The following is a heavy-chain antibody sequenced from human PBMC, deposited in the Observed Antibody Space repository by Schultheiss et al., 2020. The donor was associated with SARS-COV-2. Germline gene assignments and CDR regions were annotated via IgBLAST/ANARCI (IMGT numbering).Heavy chain of an antibody. V-gene: IGHV3-23*01. CDR3: AKASIAVAGFFDY. D-gene: IGHD6-19*01. CDR2: ISGSGGST. J-gene: IGHJ4*02. CDR1: GFTFSSYA. Sequence: GESLKISCAASGFTFSSYAMSWVRQAPGKGLEWVSAISGSGGSTYYADSVKGRFTISRDNSKNTLYLQMNSLRAEDTAVYYCAKASIAVAGFFDYWGQGTLVTVSS.